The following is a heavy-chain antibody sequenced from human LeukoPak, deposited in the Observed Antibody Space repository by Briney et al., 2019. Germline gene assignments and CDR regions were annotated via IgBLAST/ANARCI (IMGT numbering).Heavy chain of an antibody. J-gene: IGHJ4*02. CDR1: GGSMSGYY. CDR2: IHGSGSP. CDR3: ARRREDHGEGEFNY. Sequence: SETLSLTCSVTGGSMSGYYWTWIRQPPGGGLEWIGHIHGSGSPMYNPSLQSRVTMSIDASKNQFSLSLSPATATDTAFYYCARRREDHGEGEFNYWGQGTLVTVSS. V-gene: IGHV4-4*09. D-gene: IGHD4-17*01.